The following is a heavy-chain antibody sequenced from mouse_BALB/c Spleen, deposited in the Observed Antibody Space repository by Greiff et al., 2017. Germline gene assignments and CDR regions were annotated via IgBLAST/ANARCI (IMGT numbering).Heavy chain of an antibody. D-gene: IGHD1-1*01. CDR2: ISSGGSYT. J-gene: IGHJ4*01. V-gene: IGHV5-9-3*01. CDR3: GRHYYGSSYYYAMDY. CDR1: GFTFSSYA. Sequence: EVKVVESGGGLVKPGGSLKLSCAASGFTFSSYALFWVRQTPEKRLEWVATISSGGSYTYYPDSVKGRFTISRDNAKNTLYLQMSSLRSEDTAMYYCGRHYYGSSYYYAMDYWGQGTSVTVSS.